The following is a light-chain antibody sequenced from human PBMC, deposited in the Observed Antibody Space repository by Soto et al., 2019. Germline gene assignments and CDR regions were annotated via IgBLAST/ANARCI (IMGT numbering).Light chain of an antibody. Sequence: EIVLTQSPGTLSLSPGERATLSCRASQSVSSSYLAWYQQKPGQAPRLVIYDAPTMASGIPGRFSGSGSGTDFTLTISSLEPEDFAVYFCQQRSNLALTFGGGTKVDIK. J-gene: IGKJ4*01. CDR3: QQRSNLALT. CDR1: QSVSSSY. CDR2: DAP. V-gene: IGKV3D-20*02.